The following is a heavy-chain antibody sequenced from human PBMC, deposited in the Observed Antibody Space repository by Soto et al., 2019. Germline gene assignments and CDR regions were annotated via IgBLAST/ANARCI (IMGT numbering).Heavy chain of an antibody. V-gene: IGHV1-69*13. D-gene: IGHD3-3*01. CDR1: GGTLSSYA. CDR2: IIPIFGTA. Sequence: GASVKVSCKASGGTLSSYAISWVRQAPGQGLEWMGGIIPIFGTANYAQKFQGRVTLTADESTSTAYVELSSLRSEDTAVYYCARFAYDFWSGYYRGWFDPWGEGTLVTVSS. CDR3: ARFAYDFWSGYYRGWFDP. J-gene: IGHJ5*02.